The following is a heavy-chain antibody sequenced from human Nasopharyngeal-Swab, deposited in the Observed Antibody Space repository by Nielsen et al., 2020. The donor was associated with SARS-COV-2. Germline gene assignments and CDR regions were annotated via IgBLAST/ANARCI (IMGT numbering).Heavy chain of an antibody. CDR3: ARATSGSYYLFDY. Sequence: SETLSLTCTVSGGSISSYYWSWIRQPPGKGLEWIGCIYYSGSTNYNPSLKSRVTISVDTSKNQFSLKLSSVTAADTAVYYCARATSGSYYLFDYWGQGTLVTVSS. J-gene: IGHJ4*02. D-gene: IGHD1-26*01. V-gene: IGHV4-59*01. CDR1: GGSISSYY. CDR2: IYYSGST.